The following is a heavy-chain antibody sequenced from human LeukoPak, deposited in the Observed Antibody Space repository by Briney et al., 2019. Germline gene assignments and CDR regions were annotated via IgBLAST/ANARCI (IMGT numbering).Heavy chain of an antibody. CDR1: GYSFLTYW. J-gene: IGHJ4*02. CDR2: IFPADSDT. Sequence: GESLKISCKGSGYSFLTYWIGWVRQMPGEGLEWMGIIFPADSDTRYSPSFQGQVTISADKSISTAYLQWSSLKASDTAIYYCARHVYPDYWGQGTLVTVSS. CDR3: ARHVYPDY. V-gene: IGHV5-51*01.